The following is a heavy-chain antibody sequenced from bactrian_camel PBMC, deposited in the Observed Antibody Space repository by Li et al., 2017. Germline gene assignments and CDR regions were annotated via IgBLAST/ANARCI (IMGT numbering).Heavy chain of an antibody. Sequence: HVQLVESGGGSVQAGGSLKLSCAASGHVISSYLLGWFRQAPGKEREGVASVDFDGSPYYADSVKGRFTISKDKAKHTLYLQMNNLQPEDTAMYYCAARYGGSWYCHATRRFEPEYEYWGQGTQVTVS. CDR2: VDFDGSP. V-gene: IGHV3S55*01. CDR1: GHVISSYL. D-gene: IGHD6*01. J-gene: IGHJ4*01. CDR3: AARYGGSWYCHATRRFEPEYEY.